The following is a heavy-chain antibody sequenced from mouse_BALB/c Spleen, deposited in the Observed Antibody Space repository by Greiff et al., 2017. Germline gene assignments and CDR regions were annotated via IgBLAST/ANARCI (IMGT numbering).Heavy chain of an antibody. CDR1: GYTFTSYY. D-gene: IGHD2-10*02. V-gene: IGHV1S56*01. CDR3: ARRGYGNYFDY. Sequence: QVQLQQSGPELVKPGASVRISCKASGYTFTSYYIHWVKQRPGQGLEWIGWIYPGNVNTKYNEKFKGKATLTADKSSSTAYMQLSSLTSEDSAVYFCARRGYGNYFDYWGQGTTLTVSS. J-gene: IGHJ2*01. CDR2: IYPGNVNT.